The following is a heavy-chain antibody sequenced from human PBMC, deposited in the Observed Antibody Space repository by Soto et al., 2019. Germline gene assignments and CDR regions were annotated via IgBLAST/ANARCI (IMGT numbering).Heavy chain of an antibody. CDR2: ISGSGGST. J-gene: IGHJ4*02. V-gene: IGHV3-23*01. Sequence: GGSLRLSCAVSGFTFSSYAMSWVRQAPGKGLEWVSAISGSGGSTFYADSLGGRFTISRDNSKNILYLEMKSLRAGDTAMYYCAKTSSASGRECPGHWGQGAQVTVSS. CDR3: AKTSSASGRECPGH. CDR1: GFTFSSYA. D-gene: IGHD6-6*01.